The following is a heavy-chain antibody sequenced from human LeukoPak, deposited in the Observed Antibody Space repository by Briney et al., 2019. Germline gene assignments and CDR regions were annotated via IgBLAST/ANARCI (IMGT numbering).Heavy chain of an antibody. V-gene: IGHV1-69*05. CDR3: ARAGPSSSIAVAGNYFDY. CDR2: IIPIFGTA. Sequence: SVKVSCKASGYTFTGYYIHWVRQAPGQGLEWMGRIIPIFGTANYAQKFQGRVTITTDESTSTAYMELSSLRSEDTAVYYCARAGPSSSIAVAGNYFDYWGQGTLVTVSS. CDR1: GYTFTGYY. D-gene: IGHD6-19*01. J-gene: IGHJ4*02.